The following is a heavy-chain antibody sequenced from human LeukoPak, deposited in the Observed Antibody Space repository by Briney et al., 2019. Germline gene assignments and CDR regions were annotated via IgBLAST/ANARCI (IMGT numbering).Heavy chain of an antibody. D-gene: IGHD3-3*01. J-gene: IGHJ6*02. CDR2: ISGGGGST. V-gene: IGHV3-23*01. CDR3: AKSQGDDFWSGSSLRYYYGMDV. CDR1: GFSFSTYA. Sequence: GGSLRLSCAASGFSFSTYAMSWVRQAPGKGLEWVSAISGGGGSTYYADSVKGRFTISRDNSKNTLYLQMNSLRAEDTAVYYCAKSQGDDFWSGSSLRYYYGMDVWGQGTTVTVSS.